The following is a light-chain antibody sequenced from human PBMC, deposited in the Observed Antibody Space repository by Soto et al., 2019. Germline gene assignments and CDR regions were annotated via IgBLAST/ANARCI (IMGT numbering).Light chain of an antibody. J-gene: IGKJ4*01. CDR3: HYYGGP. CDR2: GAS. Sequence: EIVMTQSPATLSVSPGERATLSCRASQSVSSNLAWYQQKPGQAPRLLIYGASTRATGISARFSGSGSGTEFTLTISSLQSEDFAVYYCHYYGGPFGGGTKIEIK. CDR1: QSVSSN. V-gene: IGKV3-15*01.